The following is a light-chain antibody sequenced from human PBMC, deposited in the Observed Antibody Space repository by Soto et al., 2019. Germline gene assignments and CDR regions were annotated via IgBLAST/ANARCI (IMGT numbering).Light chain of an antibody. Sequence: QSALTQPASVSGSPGQSITISCTGTSSDVGAYDYVSWYQQHPGEVPKLMIFDVSDRPSGVSNRFSGSKSGHTASLTISGRQAEDEADYYCSSFTTSTSYGFGTGTKVTVL. CDR2: DVS. J-gene: IGLJ1*01. V-gene: IGLV2-14*03. CDR3: SSFTTSTSYG. CDR1: SSDVGAYDY.